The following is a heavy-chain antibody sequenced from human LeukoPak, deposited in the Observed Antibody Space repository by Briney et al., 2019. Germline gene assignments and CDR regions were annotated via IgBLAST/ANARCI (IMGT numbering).Heavy chain of an antibody. V-gene: IGHV5-51*01. CDR3: ANKPHQEY. D-gene: IGHD1-14*01. Sequence: RYSPSFQGQVTISADKSISTAYLQWSSLKASDTAMYYCANKPHQEYWGQGTLVTVSS. J-gene: IGHJ4*02.